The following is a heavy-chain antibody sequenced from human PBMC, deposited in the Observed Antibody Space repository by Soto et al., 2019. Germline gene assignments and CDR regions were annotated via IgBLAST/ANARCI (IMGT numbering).Heavy chain of an antibody. V-gene: IGHV4-34*01. CDR3: ARLRPIVDTIRGYDYGMDV. CDR1: GGSFSGYY. D-gene: IGHD5-12*01. J-gene: IGHJ6*02. Sequence: QVQLQQWGAGLLKPSETLSLTCAVYGGSFSGYYCSWIRQPPGKGLECIGEINHSGSTNYNPSLKSRVTISVDTSKNQFSLKLSSVTAADTAVYYCARLRPIVDTIRGYDYGMDVWGQGTTVTVSS. CDR2: INHSGST.